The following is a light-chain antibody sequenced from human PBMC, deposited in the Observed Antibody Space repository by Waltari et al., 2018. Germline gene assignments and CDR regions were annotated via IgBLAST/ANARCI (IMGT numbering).Light chain of an antibody. CDR2: AAS. V-gene: IGKV1-39*01. CDR3: QQSYSTPLT. Sequence: IQMTQSPSSLSASVRDRVTITCRASQSISNYLNWDQQKPGKAPKLRIYAASSLQSGAPSRFSGSGSGTDFTLTISSLQPEDFATDYCQQSYSTPLTFGGGTKVEIK. CDR1: QSISNY. J-gene: IGKJ4*01.